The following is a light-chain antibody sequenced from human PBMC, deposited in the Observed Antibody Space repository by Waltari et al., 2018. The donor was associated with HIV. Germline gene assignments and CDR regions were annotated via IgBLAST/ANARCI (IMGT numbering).Light chain of an antibody. Sequence: EIVMTQSPATLSVSPGERATLSCRASQSVSSNLACYQQKPGQAPSLLIYGASTRATGIPARFSGSGAGTEFTLTISSLQSEYFAVYYCQQYNNWPPYTFGQGTKLEIK. CDR1: QSVSSN. V-gene: IGKV3-15*01. J-gene: IGKJ2*01. CDR2: GAS. CDR3: QQYNNWPPYT.